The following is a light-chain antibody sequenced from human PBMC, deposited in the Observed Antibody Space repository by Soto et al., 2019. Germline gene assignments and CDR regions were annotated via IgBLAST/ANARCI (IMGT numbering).Light chain of an antibody. V-gene: IGKV1-33*01. CDR2: DAS. CDR1: QDINEY. Sequence: QMTQSPASLSASVGDRVTVTCQASQDINEYLNWYQQKPGKAPKLLIHDASILQTGGPSRFSGSGSGTDFTFTIASLQPEDVAMYYCEQYDTLPPTFGQGTKLEI. J-gene: IGKJ2*01. CDR3: EQYDTLPPT.